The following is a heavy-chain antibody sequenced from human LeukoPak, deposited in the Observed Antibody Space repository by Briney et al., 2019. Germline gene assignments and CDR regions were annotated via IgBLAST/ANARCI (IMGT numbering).Heavy chain of an antibody. CDR1: GYALTSLS. V-gene: IGHV1-24*01. Sequence: VASLKVSCKASGYALTSLSMHWVRQTPEKGLEWMGGIDPEDGEITYAQKFQGRVTMTEDTSTDTAYMELSSLTSEDTAVYFCTSRLLILLWTNDFWRQGTPVTVSS. CDR2: IDPEDGEI. J-gene: IGHJ4*02. D-gene: IGHD5-18*01. CDR3: TSRLLILLWTNDF.